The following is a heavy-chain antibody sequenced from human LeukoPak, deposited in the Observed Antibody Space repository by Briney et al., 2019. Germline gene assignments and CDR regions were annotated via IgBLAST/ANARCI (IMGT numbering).Heavy chain of an antibody. CDR1: GGSISSYY. CDR3: ARDILLVGRYYYYGMDV. Sequence: SETLSLTCTVSGGSISSYYWSWIRQPAGEGLEWIGRIYTSGSTNYNPSLKSRVTMSVDTSKNQFSLKLSSVTAADTAVYYCARDILLVGRYYYYGMDVWGQGTTVTVSS. V-gene: IGHV4-4*07. J-gene: IGHJ6*02. CDR2: IYTSGST.